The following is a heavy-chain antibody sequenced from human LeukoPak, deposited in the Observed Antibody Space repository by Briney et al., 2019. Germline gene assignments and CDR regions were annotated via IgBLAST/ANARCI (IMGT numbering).Heavy chain of an antibody. CDR3: ARFVPAGVVITHHDAFDI. CDR2: IYYNGAT. CDR1: GGSISSYY. Sequence: SETLSLTCTVSGGSISSYYWSWIRQSPGMGLEWIGSIYYNGATDYNPSLKSRVTISADTSNNQFSLRLRSVTAADTAVYYCARFVPAGVVITHHDAFDIWGQGTMVTVSS. J-gene: IGHJ3*02. D-gene: IGHD3-3*01. V-gene: IGHV4-59*01.